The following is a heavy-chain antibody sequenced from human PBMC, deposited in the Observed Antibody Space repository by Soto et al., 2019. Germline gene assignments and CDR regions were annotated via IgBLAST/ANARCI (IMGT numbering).Heavy chain of an antibody. Sequence: ASVKVSCKASGYTFTSYGISWVRLAPGQGLEWMGWISAYNGNTNYAQKLQGRVTMTTDTSTSTAYMELRSLRSDDTAVYYCARDPRITGTDAFDIWGQGTMVTVSS. CDR2: ISAYNGNT. D-gene: IGHD1-20*01. CDR1: GYTFTSYG. CDR3: ARDPRITGTDAFDI. J-gene: IGHJ3*02. V-gene: IGHV1-18*01.